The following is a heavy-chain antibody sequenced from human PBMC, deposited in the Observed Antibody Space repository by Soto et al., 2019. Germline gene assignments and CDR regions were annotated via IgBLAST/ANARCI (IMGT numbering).Heavy chain of an antibody. J-gene: IGHJ4*02. CDR3: ARGTRGYSSGWYDY. CDR1: GGSVSGYY. CDR2: INHSGST. Sequence: ESLARTCAVSGGSVSGYYWSWIRQPPGKGLEWIGEINHSGSTNYNPSLKSRVTISVDTSKNQFSLKLSSVTAADTDVYYCARGTRGYSSGWYDYWGQGTLVTVSS. D-gene: IGHD6-19*01. V-gene: IGHV4-34*01.